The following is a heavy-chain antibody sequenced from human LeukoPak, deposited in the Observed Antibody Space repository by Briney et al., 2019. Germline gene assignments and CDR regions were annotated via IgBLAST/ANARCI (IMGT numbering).Heavy chain of an antibody. CDR2: IKEDGSEK. Sequence: GGSLRLSCAASGFTFSKYWMSWVRQAPGKGLEWVANIKEDGSEKYYVDSVKGRFIISRDNAKNLLYLQMNSLRAEDTAVYYCARDLEQVTTTWGQGTLVTVSS. V-gene: IGHV3-7*03. CDR3: ARDLEQVTTT. CDR1: GFTFSKYW. J-gene: IGHJ4*02. D-gene: IGHD4-17*01.